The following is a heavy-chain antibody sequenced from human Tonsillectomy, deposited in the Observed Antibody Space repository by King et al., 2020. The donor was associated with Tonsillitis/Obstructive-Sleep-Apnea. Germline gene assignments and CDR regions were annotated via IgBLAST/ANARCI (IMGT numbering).Heavy chain of an antibody. D-gene: IGHD3-16*02. V-gene: IGHV1-69*01. CDR3: ALGLVSSLSGDY. J-gene: IGHJ4*02. CDR2: IIPRFGSA. Sequence: QLVQSGAEIKKPGSSVKVSCMVSGVTFRNSGVNWVRQAPGQGLEWMGGIIPRFGSAKYAQRFQGRVTITADESTRTAYMGLSSPTSEDTAVYFCALGLVSSLSGDYWGQGTLVTVSS. CDR1: GVTFRNSG.